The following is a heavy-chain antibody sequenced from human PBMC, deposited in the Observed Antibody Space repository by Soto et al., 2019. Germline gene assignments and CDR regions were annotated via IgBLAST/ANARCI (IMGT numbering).Heavy chain of an antibody. V-gene: IGHV4-28*05. Sequence: SETLSLTCAVSGYSISSSNWSAWLRQSPGKGLEWIGHIYYSGTIYYDPSLKSRLTITKDTSKNQVVLTMTNMDPVDTATYYCAHRPSDIVLVPAAMNWFDPWGQGTLVTVSS. CDR1: GYSISSSNW. D-gene: IGHD2-2*01. J-gene: IGHJ5*02. CDR2: IYYSGTI. CDR3: AHRPSDIVLVPAAMNWFDP.